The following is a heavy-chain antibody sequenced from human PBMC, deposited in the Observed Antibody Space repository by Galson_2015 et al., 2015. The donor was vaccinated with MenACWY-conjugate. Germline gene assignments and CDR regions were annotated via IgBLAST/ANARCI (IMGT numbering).Heavy chain of an antibody. D-gene: IGHD5-12*01. J-gene: IGHJ4*02. Sequence: PALVKPTQTLTLTCTFSGFSLTSGAMCVSWIRQPPGKALEWLALIDWDDDEYYSTSLKTRLTISKDTSKNQVVLTMTNMDPVDTATYYCALLSSGYDYGFDYWGQGTQVTVPS. CDR1: GFSLTSGAMC. CDR3: ALLSSGYDYGFDY. V-gene: IGHV2-70*01. CDR2: IDWDDDE.